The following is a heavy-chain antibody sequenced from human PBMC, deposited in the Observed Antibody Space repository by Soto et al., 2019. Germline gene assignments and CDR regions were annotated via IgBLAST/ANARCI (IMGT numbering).Heavy chain of an antibody. CDR1: GYTFTAHW. Sequence: ASVKVSCKASGYTFTAHWMHWVRRAPGQGLEWVGIISPTGSSTFYAQKFQGRLTMTRDTSTSTDYMELSSLRSDDTAVYFCARDNGVAAEGSWWFDTWGQGTLVTVSS. CDR3: ARDNGVAAEGSWWFDT. CDR2: ISPTGSST. V-gene: IGHV1-46*01. J-gene: IGHJ5*02. D-gene: IGHD6-13*01.